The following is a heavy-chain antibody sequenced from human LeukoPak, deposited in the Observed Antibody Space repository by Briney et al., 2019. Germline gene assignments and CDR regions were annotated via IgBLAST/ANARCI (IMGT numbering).Heavy chain of an antibody. V-gene: IGHV3-49*03. Sequence: GGSLRLSCTASGFTFGDYAMSWFRQAPGKGLEWVGFIRSKAYGGTTEYAASVKGRFTISRDDSKSIAYLQMNSVKTEDTAVYYCTRVGAPGMVDYWGQGTLVTVSS. D-gene: IGHD1-26*01. CDR3: TRVGAPGMVDY. CDR1: GFTFGDYA. CDR2: IRSKAYGGTT. J-gene: IGHJ4*02.